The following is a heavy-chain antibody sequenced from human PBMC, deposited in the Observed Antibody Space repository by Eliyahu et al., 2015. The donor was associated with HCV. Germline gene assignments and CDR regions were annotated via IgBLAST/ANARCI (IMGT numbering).Heavy chain of an antibody. Sequence: QVQLQQWGAGLLKPSETLSLTCAVYGGSFSGYYWSWIRQPPGKGLEWIGEINHSGSTNYNPSLKSRVTISVDTSKNQFSLKLSSVTAADTAVYYCARGPTVVTPWYYGMDVWGQGTTVTVSS. CDR1: GGSFSGYY. CDR3: ARGPTVVTPWYYGMDV. V-gene: IGHV4-34*01. CDR2: INHSGST. J-gene: IGHJ6*02. D-gene: IGHD4-23*01.